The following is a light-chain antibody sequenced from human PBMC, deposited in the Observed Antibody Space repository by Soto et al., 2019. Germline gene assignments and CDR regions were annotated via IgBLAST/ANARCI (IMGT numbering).Light chain of an antibody. Sequence: EIVMTQSPATLSVSPGERATLSCRASQSVSSNLAWYQQKPGQAPRLLIYGASTRATGIPARFSGSGSGTEFTLTITSLQSEDFAVYYCQQYDNWPQMFGQGNKVEIK. J-gene: IGKJ1*01. CDR2: GAS. V-gene: IGKV3-15*01. CDR1: QSVSSN. CDR3: QQYDNWPQM.